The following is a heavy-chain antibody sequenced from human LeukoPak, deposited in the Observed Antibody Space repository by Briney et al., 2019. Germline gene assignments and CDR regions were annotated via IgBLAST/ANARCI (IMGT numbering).Heavy chain of an antibody. J-gene: IGHJ4*02. D-gene: IGHD2-15*01. Sequence: SETLSLTCTVSGDSISSYYWSWIRQPPAKGLEWIGYIYYSGSTNYNPSLKSRVIISIDTSKKQFSLRLSSVTAADTAVYYCARASCSGGTCPRGWYFDYWGQGTLVTVSS. V-gene: IGHV4-59*01. CDR1: GDSISSYY. CDR3: ARASCSGGTCPRGWYFDY. CDR2: IYYSGST.